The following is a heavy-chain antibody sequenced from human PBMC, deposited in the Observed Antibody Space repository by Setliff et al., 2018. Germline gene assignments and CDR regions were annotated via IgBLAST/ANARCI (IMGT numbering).Heavy chain of an antibody. Sequence: PGGSLRLSCAASGFTFSSYAMHWVRQAPGKGLEYVSAISSNGGSTYYANSVKGRFTISRDNSKNTLYLQMGSLRAEDMAVYYCARSRTGEYSSGWLNWFDPWGQGTPVTVSA. V-gene: IGHV3-64*01. CDR2: ISSNGGST. J-gene: IGHJ5*02. CDR1: GFTFSSYA. D-gene: IGHD6-19*01. CDR3: ARSRTGEYSSGWLNWFDP.